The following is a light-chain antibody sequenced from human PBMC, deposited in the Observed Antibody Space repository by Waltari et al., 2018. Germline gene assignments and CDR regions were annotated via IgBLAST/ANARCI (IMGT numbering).Light chain of an antibody. Sequence: DIVMTQSPDSLAVSLGERATINSNSTQSVLYSSNNNNYLAWYQQKPGQPPKLLIYWASTRESGVPDRFSGSGSGTDFTLTISSLQAEDVAVYYCQQYYSTPLTFGGGTKVEIK. CDR2: WAS. V-gene: IGKV4-1*01. CDR1: QSVLYSSNNNNY. J-gene: IGKJ4*01. CDR3: QQYYSTPLT.